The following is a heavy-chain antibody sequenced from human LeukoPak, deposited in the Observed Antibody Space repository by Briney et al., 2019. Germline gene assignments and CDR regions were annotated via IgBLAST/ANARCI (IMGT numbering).Heavy chain of an antibody. D-gene: IGHD6-13*01. J-gene: IGHJ6*03. CDR1: GFTFSGYG. CDR3: AREPAAAPPPGRDYYYYYYMDV. Sequence: PGGSLRLSCAASGFTFSGYGMHWVRQAPGKGLEWVTVISYDGSDKYYADSVKGRFTISRDNSKNTLYLQMNSLRAEDTAMYYCAREPAAAPPPGRDYYYYYYMDVWGKGTTVTVSS. CDR2: ISYDGSDK. V-gene: IGHV3-30*03.